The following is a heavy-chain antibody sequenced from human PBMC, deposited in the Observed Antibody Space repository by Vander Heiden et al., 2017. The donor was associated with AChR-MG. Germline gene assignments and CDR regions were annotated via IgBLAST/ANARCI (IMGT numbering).Heavy chain of an antibody. CDR3: VTSNPGLVPDR. Sequence: QVQLVESGGGVVQPGRSLRLSCAASGISFRSYGFHWVRQAPGKGLEWVAVIYYDGIKKYYADSVKGRFTTSRDNSKNTLYLQMNSLTVDDTAVYYCVTSNPGLVPDRWGQGTLVTVSS. J-gene: IGHJ5*02. CDR2: IYYDGIKK. CDR1: GISFRSYG. D-gene: IGHD6-6*01. V-gene: IGHV3-33*01.